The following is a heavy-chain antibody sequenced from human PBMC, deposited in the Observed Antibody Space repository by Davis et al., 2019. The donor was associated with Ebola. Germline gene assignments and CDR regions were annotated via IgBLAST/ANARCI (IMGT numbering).Heavy chain of an antibody. V-gene: IGHV4-30-4*08. CDR1: GGSISSGNYY. J-gene: IGHJ4*02. Sequence: SETLSLTCTVSGGSISSGNYYWSWIRQHPGKGLEWIGYIYDSGNTYYNPSLKSRVTISVDTSKNQFSLKLSSVTAADTAVYYCARNTAMVPRDWGQGTLVTVSS. CDR3: ARNTAMVPRD. CDR2: IYDSGNT. D-gene: IGHD5-18*01.